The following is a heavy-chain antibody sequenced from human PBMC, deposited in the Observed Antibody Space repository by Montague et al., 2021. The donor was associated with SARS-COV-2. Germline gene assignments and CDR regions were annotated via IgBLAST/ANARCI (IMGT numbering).Heavy chain of an antibody. V-gene: IGHV3-9*01. CDR2: ITWNSGRI. D-gene: IGHD6-19*01. Sequence: LRLSCAASGFSFDDYAMHWVRQPPGKGLEWVSGITWNSGRIDYADSVKGRFTISRDNAGNSLYLQMNSLGSEDTALYYCVKDWNSSGWNYFEDWGQGTLVTVSS. CDR1: GFSFDDYA. J-gene: IGHJ4*02. CDR3: VKDWNSSGWNYFED.